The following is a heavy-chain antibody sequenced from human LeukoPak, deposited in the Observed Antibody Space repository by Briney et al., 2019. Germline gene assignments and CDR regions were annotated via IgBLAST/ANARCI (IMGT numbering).Heavy chain of an antibody. V-gene: IGHV1-46*01. CDR3: AREAIFGVVREYYFDL. CDR1: GYTFTRYH. D-gene: IGHD3-3*01. CDR2: INPSGGPA. J-gene: IGHJ4*02. Sequence: ASVKVSCKASGYTFTRYHIHWVRQAPGQGLEWMGVINPSGGPATYAQKFQGRVTLTRDASTTTVYMEVNSLRSDDTAVYYCAREAIFGVVREYYFDLWGQGTLVTVS.